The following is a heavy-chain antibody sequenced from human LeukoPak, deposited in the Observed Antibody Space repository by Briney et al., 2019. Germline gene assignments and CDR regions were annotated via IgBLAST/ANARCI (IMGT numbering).Heavy chain of an antibody. CDR3: ARARSGYDFIIDY. J-gene: IGHJ4*02. CDR2: IYSGGST. D-gene: IGHD5-12*01. CDR1: GFTVSSNY. V-gene: IGHV3-66*01. Sequence: PGGSLRLSCAASGFTVSSNYMSWVRQAPGKGLEWVSVIYSGGSTYYADSVKGRFTISRDNSKNTLYLQMNSVRAEDTAVYYCARARSGYDFIIDYWGQGTLVTVSS.